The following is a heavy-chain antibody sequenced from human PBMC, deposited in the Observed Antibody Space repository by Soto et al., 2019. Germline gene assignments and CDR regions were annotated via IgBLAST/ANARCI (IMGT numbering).Heavy chain of an antibody. CDR1: GFTFSTYP. D-gene: IGHD2-15*01. CDR2: ISYDGSNK. CDR3: AKSSTRSKVAASDY. V-gene: IGHV3-30*04. Sequence: GGSLRHSCAASGFTFSTYPMHWVRQAPGKGLEWVAVISYDGSNKYYADSVKGRFTISRDNSKNTLYLQMNSLRAEGTAVYYCAKSSTRSKVAASDYWGQGTLVTVSS. J-gene: IGHJ4*02.